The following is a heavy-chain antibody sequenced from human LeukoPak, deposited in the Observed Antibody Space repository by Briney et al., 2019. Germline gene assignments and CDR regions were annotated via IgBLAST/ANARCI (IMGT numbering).Heavy chain of an antibody. V-gene: IGHV3-23*01. Sequence: PGGSLRLSCAASGFTFSSYAMSWVRQAPGKGLEWVSAISGSGGSTYYADSVKGRFTISRDNSKNTLYLQMNSLRAEDTAVYYCANPVPYDDQQKDAFDIWGQGTMVTVSS. J-gene: IGHJ3*02. CDR3: ANPVPYDDQQKDAFDI. D-gene: IGHD3-22*01. CDR2: ISGSGGST. CDR1: GFTFSSYA.